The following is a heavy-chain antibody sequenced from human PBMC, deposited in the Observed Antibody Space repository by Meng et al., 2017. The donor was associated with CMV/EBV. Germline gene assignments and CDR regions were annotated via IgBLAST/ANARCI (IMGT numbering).Heavy chain of an antibody. Sequence: SLKISCAASGFTFDDYAMHWVRQAPGKGLEWVSGISWNSGSIGYADSVKGRFTISRDNAKNSLYLQMNSLRAEDTAVYYCAKDGRYFGVLRFLDEYDYWGQGTLVTVSS. J-gene: IGHJ4*02. CDR3: AKDGRYFGVLRFLDEYDY. CDR1: GFTFDDYA. CDR2: ISWNSGSI. V-gene: IGHV3-9*01. D-gene: IGHD3-3*01.